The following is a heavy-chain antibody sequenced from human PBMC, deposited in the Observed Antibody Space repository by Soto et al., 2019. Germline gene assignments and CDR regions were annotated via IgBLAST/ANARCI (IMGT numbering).Heavy chain of an antibody. Sequence: GSLRLSCAASGFTFSSYAMSWVRQAPGKGLEWVSAISGSGGSTYYADSVKGRFTISRDNSKNTLYLQMNSLRAEDTAVYYCAKDVYYYDSSGYLRFDYWGQGTLVTVSS. CDR3: AKDVYYYDSSGYLRFDY. D-gene: IGHD3-22*01. CDR1: GFTFSSYA. J-gene: IGHJ4*02. CDR2: ISGSGGST. V-gene: IGHV3-23*01.